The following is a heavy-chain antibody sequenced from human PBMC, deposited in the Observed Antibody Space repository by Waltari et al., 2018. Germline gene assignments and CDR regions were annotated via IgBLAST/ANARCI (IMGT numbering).Heavy chain of an antibody. Sequence: ELQLVPSGAAAKKPGASLKISCKGSEYSFTRYWLGSVRQMPGKGLEWMGIIYPGDSDTRYSPSFQGQVTISADKSISTAYLQWSSLKASDTAMYYCARGDSNPNWFDPWGQGTLVTVSS. CDR1: EYSFTRYW. CDR3: ARGDSNPNWFDP. CDR2: IYPGDSDT. D-gene: IGHD4-4*01. V-gene: IGHV5-51*01. J-gene: IGHJ5*02.